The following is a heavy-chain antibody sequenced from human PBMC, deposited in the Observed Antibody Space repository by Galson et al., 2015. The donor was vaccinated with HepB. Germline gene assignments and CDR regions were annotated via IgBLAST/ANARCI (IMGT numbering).Heavy chain of an antibody. V-gene: IGHV4-31*03. CDR3: ARADCSGGSCYPDY. D-gene: IGHD2-15*01. CDR2: IYYSGST. CDR1: GDSISSGGYY. Sequence: TLSLTCTVSGDSISSGGYYWSWIRQHPGKGLEWIGCIYYSGSTYYNPSLKSRVTISVDTSKNHFSLKLNSVTAADTAVYYCARADCSGGSCYPDYWGQGTLVTVSS. J-gene: IGHJ4*02.